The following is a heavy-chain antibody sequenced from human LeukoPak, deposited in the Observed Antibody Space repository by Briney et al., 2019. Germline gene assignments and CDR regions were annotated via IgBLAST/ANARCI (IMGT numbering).Heavy chain of an antibody. Sequence: SETLSLTCSVSGGSMNNYYWSWIRQSPGKGLEWVGYIYHTGSATYKPSLKSRVTLSLDTSKNQFSLRLNSVTAADTAVYYCARGRGDSKGTSFDFWGQGTLVTVSS. D-gene: IGHD3-22*01. CDR1: GGSMNNYY. CDR2: IYHTGSA. CDR3: ARGRGDSKGTSFDF. J-gene: IGHJ4*02. V-gene: IGHV4-59*01.